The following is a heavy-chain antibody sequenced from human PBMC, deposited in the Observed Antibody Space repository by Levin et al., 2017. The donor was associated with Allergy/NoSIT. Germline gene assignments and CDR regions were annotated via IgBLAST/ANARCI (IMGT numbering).Heavy chain of an antibody. J-gene: IGHJ4*02. CDR2: ISWNSGSI. CDR3: AKDIIDRTPHLAVAVY. V-gene: IGHV3-9*01. D-gene: IGHD6-19*01. Sequence: SCAASGFTFDDYAMHWVRQAPGKGLEWVSGISWNSGSIGYADSVKGRFTISRDNAKNSLYLQMNSLRAEDTALYYCAKDIIDRTPHLAVAVYWGQGTLVTVSS. CDR1: GFTFDDYA.